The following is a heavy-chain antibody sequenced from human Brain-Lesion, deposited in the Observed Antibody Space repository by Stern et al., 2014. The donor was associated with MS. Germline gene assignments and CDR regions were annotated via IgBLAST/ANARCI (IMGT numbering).Heavy chain of an antibody. V-gene: IGHV4-39*01. Sequence: QLQLQESGPGLVKPSETLSLTCTVAGGSVSSTSYAWAWIRQPPGKGLEWIGTIYYSGNTYYRPSLKSRLTISLDTPKNQFSLQLRSVTAADTAVYYCAGEEDIRYCSGGSCTGNWFDPWGQGTLVTVSS. J-gene: IGHJ5*02. CDR3: AGEEDIRYCSGGSCTGNWFDP. CDR1: GGSVSSTSYA. CDR2: IYYSGNT. D-gene: IGHD2-15*01.